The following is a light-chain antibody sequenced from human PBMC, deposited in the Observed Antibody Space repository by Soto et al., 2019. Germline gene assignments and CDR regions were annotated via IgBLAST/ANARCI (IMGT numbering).Light chain of an antibody. J-gene: IGLJ2*01. Sequence: QSVLTQPPSASGTPGQSVSISCSGSRSNIGTNPVNWYQQLPGTAPKLLFYTNNQRPSGVPDRFSDSKSGTSASLAISGLQSEDEADYYCAAWDDSLNSVIFGGGTKLTVL. V-gene: IGLV1-44*01. CDR3: AAWDDSLNSVI. CDR1: RSNIGTNP. CDR2: TNN.